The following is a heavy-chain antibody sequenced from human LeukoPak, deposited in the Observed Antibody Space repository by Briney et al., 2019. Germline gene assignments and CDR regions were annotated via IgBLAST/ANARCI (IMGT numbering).Heavy chain of an antibody. Sequence: SETLSLTCAVYGGPFSGYYWSWIRQPPGKGLEWIGEINHSGSTNYNPSLKSRVTISVDTSKNQFSLKLSSVTAADTAVYCCARGSFVVFNYWGQGTLVTVSS. D-gene: IGHD2-15*01. V-gene: IGHV4-34*01. CDR1: GGPFSGYY. CDR3: ARGSFVVFNY. J-gene: IGHJ4*02. CDR2: INHSGST.